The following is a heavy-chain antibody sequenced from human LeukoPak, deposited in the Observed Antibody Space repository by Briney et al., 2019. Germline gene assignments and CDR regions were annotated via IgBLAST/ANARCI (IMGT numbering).Heavy chain of an antibody. V-gene: IGHV1-18*04. D-gene: IGHD2-15*01. CDR2: ISAHNGDT. CDR1: RYTFTDYY. J-gene: IGHJ3*02. Sequence: ASVTVSFKASRYTFTDYYMNWVRQAPGQGLEWMGWISAHNGDTNYAQKLQGRVTMTTDTSTSTAYMEVRSLKPDDTALYYCARSWRYCSGGGSCYAVTDSFESGGQGTMVTVSA. CDR3: ARSWRYCSGGGSCYAVTDSFES.